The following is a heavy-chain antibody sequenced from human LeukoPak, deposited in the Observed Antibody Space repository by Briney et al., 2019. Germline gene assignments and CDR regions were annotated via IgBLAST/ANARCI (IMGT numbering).Heavy chain of an antibody. CDR2: IIPIFGTA. J-gene: IGHJ4*02. CDR1: GDTFSSYA. V-gene: IGHV1-69*05. D-gene: IGHD5-18*01. CDR3: SLTRRYSYGPNIDY. Sequence: SVKVSCKASGDTFSSYAISWVRQAPGQGLEWMGRIIPIFGTANYAQKFQGRVTITTDESTSTAYMELSSLRSEDTAVYYCSLTRRYSYGPNIDYWGQGTLVTVSS.